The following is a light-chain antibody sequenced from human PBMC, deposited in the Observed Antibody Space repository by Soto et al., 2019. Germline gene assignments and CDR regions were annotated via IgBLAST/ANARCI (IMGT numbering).Light chain of an antibody. CDR2: KAS. CDR1: QTISSW. Sequence: DIQMTQSPSTLSGSVGDRVTITCRASQTISSWLAWYQQKPGKAPKLLIYKASTLKSGVPSRFSGSGSGTEFTLTISSLQPDDFATYYXLQDYNYPPTFGQGTKVDIK. V-gene: IGKV1-5*03. CDR3: LQDYNYPPT. J-gene: IGKJ1*01.